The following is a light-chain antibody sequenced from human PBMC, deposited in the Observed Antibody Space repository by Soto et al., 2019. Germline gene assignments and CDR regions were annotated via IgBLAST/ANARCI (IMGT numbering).Light chain of an antibody. J-gene: IGKJ1*01. CDR3: QQYGSSPET. CDR1: QSVSSSY. CDR2: GAS. V-gene: IGKV3-20*01. Sequence: IVLTQSPGTRSLSPGERATLSCRASQSVSSSYLAWYQQKPGRAPRLLIYGASTRATGIPDRFSGGGSGTDFTLTIGRLEPEDFAVYYCQQYGSSPETFGQGTKVDIK.